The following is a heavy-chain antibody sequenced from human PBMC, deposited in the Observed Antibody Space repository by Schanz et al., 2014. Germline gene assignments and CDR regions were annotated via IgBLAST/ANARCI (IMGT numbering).Heavy chain of an antibody. V-gene: IGHV3-11*01. CDR3: ARAPPPYSSSPYYWYYGMDV. D-gene: IGHD6-6*01. Sequence: QVQLVESGGGLVKPGGSLRLSCAASGFTFSDYYMNWIRQAPGKGLEWVSYISNSGYTIYYADSVKGRFTISRDNAKNSLLLQMNSLRAEDTAVYYCARAPPPYSSSPYYWYYGMDVWGQGTTVTVSS. J-gene: IGHJ6*02. CDR2: ISNSGYTI. CDR1: GFTFSDYY.